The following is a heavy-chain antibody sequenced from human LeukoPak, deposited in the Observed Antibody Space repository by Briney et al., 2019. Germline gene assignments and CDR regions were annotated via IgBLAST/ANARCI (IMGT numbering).Heavy chain of an antibody. CDR2: ISDDGRNT. J-gene: IGHJ4*02. Sequence: SGGSLRLSCAAFAFTFSSYSMNWVRQAPGKGLRWMAVISDDGRNTYYADSVKGRFTISRDNSKNRLFLQMNSLRPQDTAVYSCAKDYAPNMDRTAPAYWGQGTLVTVSS. V-gene: IGHV3-30*13. CDR3: AKDYAPNMDRTAPAY. D-gene: IGHD3-10*01. CDR1: AFTFSSYS.